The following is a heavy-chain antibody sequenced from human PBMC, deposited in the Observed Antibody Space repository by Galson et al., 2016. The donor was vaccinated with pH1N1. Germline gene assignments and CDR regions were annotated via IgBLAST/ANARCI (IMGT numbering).Heavy chain of an antibody. CDR3: ARDVRTYYISWTDAFDI. V-gene: IGHV1-69*13. D-gene: IGHD3-10*01. Sequence: SVKVSFKVSGGPFKTYTFSWVRQAPGQGLEWMARIIPMFGTTKYAQNFQDRVTITADESTGTVYMELNSLTSEDTAVYYCARDVRTYYISWTDAFDIWGQGTMVIVSS. CDR1: GGPFKTYT. CDR2: IIPMFGTT. J-gene: IGHJ3*02.